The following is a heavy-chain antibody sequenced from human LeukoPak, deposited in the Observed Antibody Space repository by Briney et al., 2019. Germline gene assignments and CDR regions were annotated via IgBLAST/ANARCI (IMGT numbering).Heavy chain of an antibody. CDR3: ARGRLVRGGGWPNYYYYGMDV. Sequence: PSETLSLTCAVYGGSFSGYYWSWIRQPPGKGLGWIGEINHSGSTNYNPSLKSRVTISVDTSKNQFSLKLSSVTAADTAVYYCARGRLVRGGGWPNYYYYGMDVWGQGTTVTVSS. CDR1: GGSFSGYY. V-gene: IGHV4-34*01. D-gene: IGHD2-15*01. CDR2: INHSGST. J-gene: IGHJ6*02.